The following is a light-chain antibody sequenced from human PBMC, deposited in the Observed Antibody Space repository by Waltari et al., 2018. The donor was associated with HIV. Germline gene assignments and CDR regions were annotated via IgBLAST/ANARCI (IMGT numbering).Light chain of an antibody. V-gene: IGLV2-11*01. CDR1: SSDVGGYNY. CDR2: DVS. CDR3: CSYAGSHAL. Sequence: QSALTQPRSVSGSPGQSVTISCTGASSDVGGYNYVSWYQQHPGKAPKLMIYDVSKRPSVVPDRFSGSKSSNTASLTISGLQAEDEADYYCCSYAGSHALFGGGTKLTVL. J-gene: IGLJ2*01.